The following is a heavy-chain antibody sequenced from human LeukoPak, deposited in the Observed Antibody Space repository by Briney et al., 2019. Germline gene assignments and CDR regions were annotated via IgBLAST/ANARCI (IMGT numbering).Heavy chain of an antibody. Sequence: SETLSLTCTVSGGSISSSSYYWGWIRQPPGKGLEWIGSIYYSGSTYYNPSLKSRVTISVDTSKNQFSLKLSSVTAADTAVYYCARSLYSSSTDAFDIWGQGTMVTVSS. D-gene: IGHD6-6*01. V-gene: IGHV4-39*01. CDR2: IYYSGST. CDR3: ARSLYSSSTDAFDI. CDR1: GGSISSSSYY. J-gene: IGHJ3*02.